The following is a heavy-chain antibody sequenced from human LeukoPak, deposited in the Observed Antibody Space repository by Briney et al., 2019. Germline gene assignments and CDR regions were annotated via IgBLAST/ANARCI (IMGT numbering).Heavy chain of an antibody. CDR2: IYYSGST. Sequence: PSETLSLTCTVSGVSISSYYWSWIRQPPGKGLEWIGYIYYSGSTNYNPSLKSRVTISVDTSKNQFSLKLSSVTAADTAVYYCARRSGYYYGMDVWGQGTTVTVSS. CDR1: GVSISSYY. CDR3: ARRSGYYYGMDV. J-gene: IGHJ6*02. V-gene: IGHV4-59*08.